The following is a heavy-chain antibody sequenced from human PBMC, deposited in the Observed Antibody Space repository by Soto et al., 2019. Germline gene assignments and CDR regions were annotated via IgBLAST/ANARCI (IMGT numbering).Heavy chain of an antibody. Sequence: PGGSLRLCWAASGVTCSSYGRRWVRQAPGKGLEWVAVIWYDGSNKYYADSVKGRFTISRDNSKNTLYLQMNSLRSEDTAVYYCARGRVPVNSYYYYMDVWGKGTTVTVSS. CDR1: GVTCSSYG. CDR2: IWYDGSNK. CDR3: ARGRVPVNSYYYYMDV. V-gene: IGHV3-33*01. D-gene: IGHD4-17*01. J-gene: IGHJ6*03.